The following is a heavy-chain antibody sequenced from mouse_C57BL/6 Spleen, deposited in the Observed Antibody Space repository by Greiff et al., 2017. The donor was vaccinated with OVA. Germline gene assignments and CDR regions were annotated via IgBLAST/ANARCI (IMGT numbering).Heavy chain of an antibody. V-gene: IGHV5-17*01. J-gene: IGHJ2*01. Sequence: EVQLQESGGGLVKPGGSLKLSCAASGFTFSDYGMHWVRQAPEKGLEWVAYISSGSSTIYYADTVKGRFTISRDNAKNTLFLQMTSLRSEDTAMYYCARGTGSHFDYWGQGTTLTVSS. CDR3: ARGTGSHFDY. D-gene: IGHD4-1*01. CDR1: GFTFSDYG. CDR2: ISSGSSTI.